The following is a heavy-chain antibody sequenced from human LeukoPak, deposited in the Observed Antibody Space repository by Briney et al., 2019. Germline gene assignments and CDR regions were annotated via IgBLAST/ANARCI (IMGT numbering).Heavy chain of an antibody. V-gene: IGHV1-69*13. J-gene: IGHJ6*02. CDR1: GGTFSSYA. CDR2: IIPIFGTA. Sequence: SVKVSCKASGGTFSSYATSWVRQAPGQGLEWMGGIIPIFGTANYAQKFQGRVTITADESTSTAYMELSSLRSEDTAVYYCARDRYCSGGSCYSGYYYGMDVWGQGTTVTVSS. CDR3: ARDRYCSGGSCYSGYYYGMDV. D-gene: IGHD2-15*01.